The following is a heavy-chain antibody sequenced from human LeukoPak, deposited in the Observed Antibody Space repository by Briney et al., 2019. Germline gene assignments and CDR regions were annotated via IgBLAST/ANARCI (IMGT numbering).Heavy chain of an antibody. J-gene: IGHJ4*02. CDR2: IYYSGST. D-gene: IGHD3-9*01. CDR3: ARDQATYDILTGYSSGNRFDY. CDR1: GGSISSGGYY. Sequence: SETLSLTCTVSGGSISSGGYYWSWIRQHPGKGLEWIGYIYYSGSTYYNPSLKSRVTISVDTSKNQFSLELSSVTAADTAVYYCARDQATYDILTGYSSGNRFDYWGQGTLVTVSS. V-gene: IGHV4-31*03.